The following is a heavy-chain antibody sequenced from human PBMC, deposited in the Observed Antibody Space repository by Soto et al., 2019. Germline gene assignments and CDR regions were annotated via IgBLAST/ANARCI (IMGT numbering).Heavy chain of an antibody. CDR2: FSGSGGST. Sequence: VQFLEFGGGFVQPGGAPRPSCSTPGITFWKYALTLVRQSPGKGLERVSTFSGSGGSTYYADSVRGRFTISRDNSKNTLFLQMNSLRVEDTAIYYCARDWTGDTCPCLDVWGQGTTVSVSS. D-gene: IGHD3-3*01. V-gene: IGHV3-23*01. CDR3: ARDWTGDTCPCLDV. J-gene: IGHJ6*02. CDR1: GITFWKYA.